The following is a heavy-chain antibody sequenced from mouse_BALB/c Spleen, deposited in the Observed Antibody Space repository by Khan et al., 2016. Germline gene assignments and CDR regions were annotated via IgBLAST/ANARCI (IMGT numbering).Heavy chain of an antibody. V-gene: IGHV14-1*02. Sequence: VQLKQSGAELVRPGALVKLSCKASGFNIKDYYMHWVKQRPEQGLEWIGWIDPENGNTIYDPKFPGKASITADTSSNTAYLQLSSLTSEDTAVYYCALDGSWFAYWGQGTLVTVSA. J-gene: IGHJ3*01. CDR2: IDPENGNT. CDR3: ALDGSWFAY. CDR1: GFNIKDYY. D-gene: IGHD2-3*01.